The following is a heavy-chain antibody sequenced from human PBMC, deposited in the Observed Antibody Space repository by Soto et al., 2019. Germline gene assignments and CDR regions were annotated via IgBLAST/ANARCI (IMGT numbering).Heavy chain of an antibody. CDR2: IYYSGST. CDR3: ARLSRGWLRGGYFDY. D-gene: IGHD5-12*01. J-gene: IGHJ4*02. Sequence: PSETLSLTCTVSGGSISSSSYYWGWIRQPPGKGLEWIGSIYYSGSTYYNPSLKSRVTISVDTSKNQFSLKLSSVTAADTAVYYCARLSRGWLRGGYFDYWGQGTLVTVSS. V-gene: IGHV4-39*01. CDR1: GGSISSSSYY.